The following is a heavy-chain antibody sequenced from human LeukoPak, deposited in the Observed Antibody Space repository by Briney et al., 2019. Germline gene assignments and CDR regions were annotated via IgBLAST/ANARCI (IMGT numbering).Heavy chain of an antibody. CDR3: ARFRINGGFDY. CDR2: IYSGGST. Sequence: GGSLRLSCSASGFTVSSNYMSWVRQAPGKGLEWVSVIYSGGSTYYADSVKGRFTISRDNSKNTLYLQMNSLRAEDTAVYYCARFRINGGFDYWGQGTLVTVSS. CDR1: GFTVSSNY. J-gene: IGHJ4*02. V-gene: IGHV3-66*01. D-gene: IGHD2-15*01.